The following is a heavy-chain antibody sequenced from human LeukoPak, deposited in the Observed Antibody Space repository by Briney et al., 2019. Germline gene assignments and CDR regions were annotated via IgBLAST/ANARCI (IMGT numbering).Heavy chain of an antibody. J-gene: IGHJ4*02. CDR3: AGVGYCSGGSCYHHLDY. CDR1: GGSFSGYY. CDR2: INHSGST. V-gene: IGHV4-34*01. D-gene: IGHD2-15*01. Sequence: SETLSLTCEVYGGSFSGYYWSWIRQPPRKGLEWIEEINHSGSTNYNPSLKSRVTISVDTSKNQFSLKLSSVTAADTAVYYCAGVGYCSGGSCYHHLDYWGQGTLVTVSS.